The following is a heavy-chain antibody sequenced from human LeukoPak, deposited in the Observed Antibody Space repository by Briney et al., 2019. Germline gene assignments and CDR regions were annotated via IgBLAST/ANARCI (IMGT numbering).Heavy chain of an antibody. Sequence: ASVKVSCKVSGYSFINSGISWVRQAPGQGLEWMGWISVNGRYTNFAQSHRDRVTLTTDTSTSTAYLELTDLRSDDTAVYYCAREGGIAVGWEPEWGQGTRVTVSS. D-gene: IGHD1-26*01. CDR1: GYSFINSG. CDR3: AREGGIAVGWEPE. V-gene: IGHV1-18*01. CDR2: ISVNGRYT. J-gene: IGHJ4*02.